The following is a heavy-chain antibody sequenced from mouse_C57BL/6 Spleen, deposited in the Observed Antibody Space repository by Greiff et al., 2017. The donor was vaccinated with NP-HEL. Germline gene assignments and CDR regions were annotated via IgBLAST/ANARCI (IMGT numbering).Heavy chain of an antibody. D-gene: IGHD2-1*01. CDR3: IRGVYYGNHTPFAY. Sequence: QVQLKQSGAELVRPGASVTLSCKASGYTFTDYEMHWVKQTPVHGLEWIGAIDPETGGTAYNQKFKGKAILTADKSSSTAYMELRSLTSEDSAVYYCIRGVYYGNHTPFAYWGQGTLVTVSA. CDR1: GYTFTDYE. V-gene: IGHV1-15*01. J-gene: IGHJ3*01. CDR2: IDPETGGT.